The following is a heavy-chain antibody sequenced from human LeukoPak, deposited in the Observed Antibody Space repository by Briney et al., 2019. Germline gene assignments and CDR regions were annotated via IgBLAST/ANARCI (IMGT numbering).Heavy chain of an antibody. V-gene: IGHV3-23*01. Sequence: TGGSLRLSCAASGFTFSSYAMNWVRQAPGKGLDWVSSIGSSGVTTYYADSVKGRFTISRDNAKNSLYLQMNSLRAEDTALYYCAKDGGVGASSGWYGYYFDYWGQGTLVTVSS. D-gene: IGHD6-19*01. CDR2: IGSSGVTT. CDR1: GFTFSSYA. CDR3: AKDGGVGASSGWYGYYFDY. J-gene: IGHJ4*02.